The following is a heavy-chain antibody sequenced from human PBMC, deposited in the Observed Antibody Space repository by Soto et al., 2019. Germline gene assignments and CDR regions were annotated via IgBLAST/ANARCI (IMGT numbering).Heavy chain of an antibody. CDR3: ARSDWFDP. CDR2: IKSDGSST. CDR1: VFTFSTYW. V-gene: IGHV3-74*01. Sequence: GGSLRLSCAASVFTFSTYWMHWVRQAPGKGLVWVSRIKSDGSSTTYADSVKGRFTISRDNAKNTLYLQMNSLRVEDTAVYYCARSDWFDPWGQGTLVTVSS. J-gene: IGHJ5*02.